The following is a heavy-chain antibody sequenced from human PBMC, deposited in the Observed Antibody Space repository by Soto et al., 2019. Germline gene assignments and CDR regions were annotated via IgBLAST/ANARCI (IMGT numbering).Heavy chain of an antibody. V-gene: IGHV3-33*01. J-gene: IGHJ4*02. Sequence: QVPLVESGGGVVQPGRSLRLSCAASGFSRYGMHWVRQAPGKGLEWQAVIWYDGSQKYYADSVKGRFTISRDDSKNTVYLQMDSLRVEDTAVYYCARDPGTVTTGYYFDYWGQGTLVTVSS. CDR2: IWYDGSQK. CDR1: GFSRYG. CDR3: ARDPGTVTTGYYFDY. D-gene: IGHD4-17*01.